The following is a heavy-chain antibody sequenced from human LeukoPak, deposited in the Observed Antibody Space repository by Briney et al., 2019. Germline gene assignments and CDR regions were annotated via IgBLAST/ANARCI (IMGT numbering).Heavy chain of an antibody. Sequence: SETLSLTCTVSGGSISSSSYYWAWIRQPQGKGLEWIGSIYYSGSTYYNPSLKSRVTISVDTSKNQFSLKLSSVTAADTAVYYCARRPWVFVGYYYMDVWGKGTTVTVSS. J-gene: IGHJ6*03. CDR3: ARRPWVFVGYYYMDV. D-gene: IGHD6-13*01. CDR1: GGSISSSSYY. CDR2: IYYSGST. V-gene: IGHV4-39*01.